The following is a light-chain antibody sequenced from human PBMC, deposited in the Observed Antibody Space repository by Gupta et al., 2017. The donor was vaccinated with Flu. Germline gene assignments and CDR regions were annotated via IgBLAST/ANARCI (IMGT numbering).Light chain of an antibody. CDR3: QSFDNALSAWV. J-gene: IGLJ3*02. Sequence: QSVLTQPPSVSGAPGQSITVSCTGASSNLGTGYDVHWYQQFPGRAPKLLLYGTTKRPSGAPDRFSGSKSGASASLAITGLQAGDEAVDDCQSFDNALSAWVCGGGTKVTVL. CDR1: SSNLGTGYD. V-gene: IGLV1-40*01. CDR2: GTT.